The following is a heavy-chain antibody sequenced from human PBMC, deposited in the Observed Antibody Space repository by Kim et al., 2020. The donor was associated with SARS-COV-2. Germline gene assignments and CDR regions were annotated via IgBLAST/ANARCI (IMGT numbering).Heavy chain of an antibody. CDR3: AADGDLPS. V-gene: IGHV1-58*01. Sequence: IVNTNYARKFQESVTITRDMSTSTAYMELSSLRSEDTAVYYCAADGDLPSWGQGTLVTVSS. D-gene: IGHD3-3*01. J-gene: IGHJ5*02. CDR2: IVNT.